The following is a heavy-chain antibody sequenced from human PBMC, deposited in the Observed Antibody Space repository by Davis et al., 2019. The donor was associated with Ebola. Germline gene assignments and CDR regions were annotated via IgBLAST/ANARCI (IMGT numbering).Heavy chain of an antibody. CDR3: ARDGGAGSSWYAYYYYGMDV. V-gene: IGHV3-30*14. CDR2: ISYDGSNK. CDR1: GFTFSSYA. J-gene: IGHJ6*02. Sequence: GESLKISCAASGFTFSSYAMHWVRQAPGKGLEWVAVISYDGSNKYYADSVKGRFTISRDNSKNTLYLQMNSLRAEDTAVYYCARDGGAGSSWYAYYYYGMDVWGQGTTVTVSS. D-gene: IGHD6-13*01.